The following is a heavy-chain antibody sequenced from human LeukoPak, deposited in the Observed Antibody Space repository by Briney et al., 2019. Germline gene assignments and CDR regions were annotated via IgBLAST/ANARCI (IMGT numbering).Heavy chain of an antibody. Sequence: ASVRVSCKASGGTFSSCAISRVRQAPGQGLEWMGRIIPILGIANYAQKFQGRVTITADKSTSTAYMELSSLRSEDTAVYYCASAIVVVVAATGRYYGMDVWGQGTTVTVSS. CDR2: IIPILGIA. CDR1: GGTFSSCA. D-gene: IGHD2-15*01. V-gene: IGHV1-69*04. J-gene: IGHJ6*02. CDR3: ASAIVVVVAATGRYYGMDV.